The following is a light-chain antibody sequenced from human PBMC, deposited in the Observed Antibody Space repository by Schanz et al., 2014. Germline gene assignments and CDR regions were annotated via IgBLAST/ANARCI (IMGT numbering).Light chain of an antibody. CDR3: SSYAGNNIWV. V-gene: IGLV2-14*03. CDR2: DVN. CDR1: SSDVGGYNY. J-gene: IGLJ3*02. Sequence: QSVLTQPASVSGSPGQSITISCTGTSSDVGGYNYVSWYQQHPGKAPKLMIYDVNNRPSGVSNRFSGSKSGNTASLTISGLQAEDEADYYCSSYAGNNIWVFGGGTKLTVL.